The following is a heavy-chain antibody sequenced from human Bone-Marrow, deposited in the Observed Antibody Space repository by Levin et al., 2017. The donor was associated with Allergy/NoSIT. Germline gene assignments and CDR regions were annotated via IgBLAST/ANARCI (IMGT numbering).Heavy chain of an antibody. D-gene: IGHD3-10*01. CDR1: DNSISSSDYF. CDR2: IYSRADY. Sequence: KSSETLSLTCSVSDNSISSSDYFWGWIRQAPGKGLEWIGNIYSRADYYYNPSLKSRISLSVDRSNKQSSLEVKSVTAADTAVYYCVRVVRLVGARPESCYFDIWGQGTPVTVAS. J-gene: IGHJ4*03. CDR3: VRVVRLVGARPESCYFDI. V-gene: IGHV4-39*07.